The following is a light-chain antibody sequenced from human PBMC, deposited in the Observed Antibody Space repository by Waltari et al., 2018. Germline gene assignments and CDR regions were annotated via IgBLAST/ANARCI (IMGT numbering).Light chain of an antibody. CDR1: QSVLYSANNKNY. CDR2: WAS. Sequence: DIVMTQSPDPLAVSLGERAPINCKSSQSVLYSANNKNYLDWYQQKPGQPPKLLIYWASTRESGVPDRFSGSGSGTDFTLTISSLQAEDVAVYYCQQYYSTPRTFGQGTKVEIK. J-gene: IGKJ1*01. V-gene: IGKV4-1*01. CDR3: QQYYSTPRT.